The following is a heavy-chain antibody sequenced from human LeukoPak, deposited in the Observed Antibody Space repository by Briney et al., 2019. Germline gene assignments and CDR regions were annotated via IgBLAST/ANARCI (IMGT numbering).Heavy chain of an antibody. D-gene: IGHD6-25*01. CDR2: IYYSGST. J-gene: IGHJ4*02. V-gene: IGHV4-59*01. CDR3: ARARGTEAIDY. Sequence: SETLSLTCAVYGGSFSGYYWSWIRQPPGKGLEWIGYIYYSGSTNYNPSLKSRVTISVDTSKNQFSLKLSSVTAADMAVYYCARARGTEAIDYWGQGTLVTVSS. CDR1: GGSFSGYY.